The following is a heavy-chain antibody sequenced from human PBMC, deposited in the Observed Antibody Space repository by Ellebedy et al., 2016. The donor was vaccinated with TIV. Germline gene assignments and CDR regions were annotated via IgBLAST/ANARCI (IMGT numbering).Heavy chain of an antibody. CDR2: IYYSGST. CDR1: GGSISSYY. J-gene: IGHJ4*02. V-gene: IGHV4-59*01. CDR3: ASGFSYGLLDY. Sequence: MPSETLSLTCTFSGGSISSYYWSWIRQPPGKGLEWIGNIYYSGSTNYHPSLKIRVTISIDTSKNQFSLKLSSVTAADTAVFYCASGFSYGLLDYWGQGTLVAVSS. D-gene: IGHD5-18*01.